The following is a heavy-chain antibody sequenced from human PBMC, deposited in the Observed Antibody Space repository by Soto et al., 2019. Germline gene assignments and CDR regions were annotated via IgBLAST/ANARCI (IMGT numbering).Heavy chain of an antibody. Sequence: SVKVSCKASGGTFSSYAISWVRQAPGQGLEWMGGIIPIFGTANYAQKFQGRVTITADKSTSTAYMELSSLRSEDTAVYYCVRVTMVRGVISGNWFDPWGQGTLVTVSS. CDR3: VRVTMVRGVISGNWFDP. CDR2: IIPIFGTA. D-gene: IGHD3-10*01. J-gene: IGHJ5*02. V-gene: IGHV1-69*06. CDR1: GGTFSSYA.